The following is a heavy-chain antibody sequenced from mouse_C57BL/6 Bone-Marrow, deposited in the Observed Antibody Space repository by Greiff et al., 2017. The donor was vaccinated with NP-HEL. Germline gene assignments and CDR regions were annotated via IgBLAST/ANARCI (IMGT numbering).Heavy chain of an antibody. Sequence: EVQLQESGGGLVQPGESLKLSCESNEYEFPSHDMSWVRKTPEKRLELVAAINSDGGSTYYPDTMERRFIISRDNTKKTLYLQMSSLRSEDTALYYCARHALYDYDEGYYAMDYWGQGTSVTVSS. CDR3: ARHALYDYDEGYYAMDY. J-gene: IGHJ4*01. CDR2: INSDGGST. V-gene: IGHV5-2*01. D-gene: IGHD2-4*01. CDR1: EYEFPSHD.